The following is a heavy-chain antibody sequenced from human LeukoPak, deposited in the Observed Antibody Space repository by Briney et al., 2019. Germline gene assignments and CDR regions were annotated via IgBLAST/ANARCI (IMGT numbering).Heavy chain of an antibody. D-gene: IGHD3-3*01. CDR2: IHHSGST. CDR1: GDSISSYY. J-gene: IGHJ6*02. Sequence: AEPLSLTCTVSGDSISSYYWRWIRQPPGKGLEWVAYIHHSGSTNYTPSLKSRVTISVDTSKYQCSLKVRSVTAADTAVYYCARDGVHDDFWSGQPPYGMDVWGQGTTVTVSS. CDR3: ARDGVHDDFWSGQPPYGMDV. V-gene: IGHV4-59*12.